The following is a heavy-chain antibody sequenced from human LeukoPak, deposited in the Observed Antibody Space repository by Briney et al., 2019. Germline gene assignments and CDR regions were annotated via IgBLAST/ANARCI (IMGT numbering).Heavy chain of an antibody. CDR2: IIPILGIA. V-gene: IGHV1-69*04. J-gene: IGHJ4*02. Sequence: SVHVSCKPSGGTFRSYAISWVRQAPGQGLEWLGRIIPILGIANYAQKFHGRVTITADKSTSTAYMELSSLRSEDTAVYYCARAGFRSDPLPDYWGQGTLVTVSS. D-gene: IGHD2-15*01. CDR1: GGTFRSYA. CDR3: ARAGFRSDPLPDY.